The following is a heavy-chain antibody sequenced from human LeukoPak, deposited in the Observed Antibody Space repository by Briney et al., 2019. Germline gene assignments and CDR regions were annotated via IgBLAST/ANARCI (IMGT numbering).Heavy chain of an antibody. V-gene: IGHV4-4*09. CDR2: IYTSGST. Sequence: SETLSLTCTASGCSISSYYWSWIRQPPGKGLEWIGYIYTSGSTNYNPSLKSRVTISVDTSKNQFSLKLSSVTAADTAVYYCARHRGYQLLRAFDIWGQGTMVTVSS. CDR3: ARHRGYQLLRAFDI. D-gene: IGHD2-2*01. CDR1: GCSISSYY. J-gene: IGHJ3*02.